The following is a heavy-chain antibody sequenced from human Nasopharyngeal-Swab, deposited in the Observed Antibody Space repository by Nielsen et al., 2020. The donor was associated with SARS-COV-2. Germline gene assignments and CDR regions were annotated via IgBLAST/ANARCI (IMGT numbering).Heavy chain of an antibody. J-gene: IGHJ3*02. CDR2: IYSGGST. CDR3: ARSRGRDGYNYAFDI. D-gene: IGHD5-24*01. V-gene: IGHV3-53*01. Sequence: VRQAPGKGLEWVSVIYSGGSTYYADSAKGRFTISRDNSKNTLYLQMNSLRAEDTAVYYCARSRGRDGYNYAFDIWGQGTMVTVSS.